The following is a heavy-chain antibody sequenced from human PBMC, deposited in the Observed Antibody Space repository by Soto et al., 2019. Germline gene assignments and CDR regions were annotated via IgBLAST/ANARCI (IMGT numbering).Heavy chain of an antibody. J-gene: IGHJ5*02. CDR2: IIPIFGTA. D-gene: IGHD6-13*01. CDR1: GGTFSSYA. Sequence: SVKVSCKASGGTFSSYAISWVRQAPGQGLEWMGGIIPIFGTANYAQKFQGRVTITADESTSTAYMELSSLRSEDTAVYYCARVKAGSYSSSWYPRFDPWGQGTLVTVSS. CDR3: ARVKAGSYSSSWYPRFDP. V-gene: IGHV1-69*13.